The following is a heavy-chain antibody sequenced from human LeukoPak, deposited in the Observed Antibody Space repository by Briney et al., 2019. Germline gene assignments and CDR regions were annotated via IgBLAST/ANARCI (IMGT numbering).Heavy chain of an antibody. CDR2: INWNGGST. V-gene: IGHV3-20*01. CDR3: ARERIAVAGKVWFDP. CDR1: GFTFDDYG. D-gene: IGHD6-19*01. Sequence: PGGSLSLSCAASGFTFDDYGMSWVRHAPGKGLEWVSGINWNGGSTGYADSVKGRFTISRDNAKNSLYLQMNSLRAEDTALYHCARERIAVAGKVWFDPWGQGTLVTVSS. J-gene: IGHJ5*02.